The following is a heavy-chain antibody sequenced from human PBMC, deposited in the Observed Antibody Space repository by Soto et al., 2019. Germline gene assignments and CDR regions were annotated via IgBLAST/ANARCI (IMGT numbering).Heavy chain of an antibody. D-gene: IGHD6-19*01. CDR2: IYPGDSDT. CDR1: GYSFTSYW. J-gene: IGHJ4*02. V-gene: IGHV5-51*01. CDR3: ARTQETDSSGWPAHTDY. Sequence: PGESLKISCKGSGYSFTSYWIGWVRQMPGKGLEWMGIIYPGDSDTRYSPSFQGQVTISADKSISTAYLQWSSLKASDTAMYYCARTQETDSSGWPAHTDYWGQGTLVTVSS.